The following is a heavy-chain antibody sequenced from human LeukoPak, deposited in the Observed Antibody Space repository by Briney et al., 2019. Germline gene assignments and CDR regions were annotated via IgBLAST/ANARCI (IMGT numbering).Heavy chain of an antibody. V-gene: IGHV1-69*05. CDR1: GGTFSSYA. J-gene: IGHJ4*02. Sequence: ASVKVSCKASGGTFSSYAISWVRQAPGQGLEWMGGIIPIFGTANYAQKFQGRVTITTDESTSTAYMELSSLRSEDTAVYYCARMGISYYYDSSGSYFDYWGQGTPVTVSS. CDR2: IIPIFGTA. D-gene: IGHD3-22*01. CDR3: ARMGISYYYDSSGSYFDY.